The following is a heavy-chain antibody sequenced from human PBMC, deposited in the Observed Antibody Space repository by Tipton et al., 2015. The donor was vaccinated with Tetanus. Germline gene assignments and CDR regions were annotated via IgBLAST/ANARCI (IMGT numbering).Heavy chain of an antibody. CDR2: INHSGST. D-gene: IGHD7-27*01. V-gene: IGHV4-34*01. CDR1: GGSFSGYY. Sequence: TLSLTCAVYGGSFSGYYWSWIRQPPGKGLEWIGEINHSGSTNYNPSLKSRVTISVDTSKNQFSLKLSSVTAADTAVYYCVRDGWGLTNWFDPWGQGTLVTVST. J-gene: IGHJ5*02. CDR3: VRDGWGLTNWFDP.